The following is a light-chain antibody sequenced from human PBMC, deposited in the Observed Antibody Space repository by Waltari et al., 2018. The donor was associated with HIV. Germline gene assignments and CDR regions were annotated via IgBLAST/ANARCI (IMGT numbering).Light chain of an antibody. CDR2: LGS. Sequence: DIVLTTSPLSLSVHRGDPASISCSSTQPLLHSNVYNYLDWHQQKPGQSPQLLIYLGSSRASGVSDTFSGSGSGTDFSLDISRVVSDDVGLYYCMQGLQTHPMYTFGQGTRLEI. CDR1: QPLLHSNVYNY. V-gene: IGKV2-28*01. J-gene: IGKJ2*01. CDR3: MQGLQTHPMYT.